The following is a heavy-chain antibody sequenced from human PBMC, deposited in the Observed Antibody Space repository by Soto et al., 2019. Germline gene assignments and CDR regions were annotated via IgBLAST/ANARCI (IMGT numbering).Heavy chain of an antibody. CDR3: ARHYRTHSSGYYEAEYFQH. D-gene: IGHD3-22*01. Sequence: GASVKVSCKASGGTFSSYAISWVRQAPGQGLEWMGGIIPMFGTANNAQKFQGRVTITADESTSTAYMELSSLRSEDTAVYYCARHYRTHSSGYYEAEYFQHWGQGTLVTVSS. J-gene: IGHJ1*01. CDR2: IIPMFGTA. CDR1: GGTFSSYA. V-gene: IGHV1-69*13.